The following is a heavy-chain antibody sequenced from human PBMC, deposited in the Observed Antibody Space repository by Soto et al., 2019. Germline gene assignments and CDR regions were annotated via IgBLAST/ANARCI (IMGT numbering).Heavy chain of an antibody. D-gene: IGHD3-10*01. J-gene: IGHJ5*02. CDR3: ARAQFYSGSGNYNNLMFDA. Sequence: SETLSLTCAVSGGSIGGVGYSWSWTRQPPGGGLEWIGYMYHSGTFLKSPSLKTRLTMSLDMSKNQFSLTLNSMTAADTAVYYCARAQFYSGSGNYNNLMFDAWGQGIQVTVSS. CDR2: MYHSGTF. CDR1: GGSIGGVGYS. V-gene: IGHV4-30-2*01.